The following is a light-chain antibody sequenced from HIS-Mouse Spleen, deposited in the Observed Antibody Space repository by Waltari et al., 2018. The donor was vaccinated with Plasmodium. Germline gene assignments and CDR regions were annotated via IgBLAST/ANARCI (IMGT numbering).Light chain of an antibody. CDR1: SSAVGGSNY. V-gene: IGLV2-11*01. Sequence: QSALTQPRSVSGSPGQSVTISCTGTSSAVGGSNYVSWYQQHPGKAPKLMISDVSKRPSGVPDRFSGSKSGNTASLTISGLQAEDEADYYCCSYAGSYTWVFGGGTKLTVL. CDR2: DVS. CDR3: CSYAGSYTWV. J-gene: IGLJ2*01.